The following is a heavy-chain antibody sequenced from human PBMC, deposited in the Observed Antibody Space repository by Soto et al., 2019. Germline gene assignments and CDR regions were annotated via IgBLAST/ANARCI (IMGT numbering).Heavy chain of an antibody. Sequence: PGGSLRLACAASGFTFSSYAMRWVRQAPGKGLEWVAVISYDGSNKYYADSVKGRFTISRDNSKNTLYLQMNSLRAEDTAVYYRARGGQDYYYYYGMDVWGQGTTVTVSS. CDR1: GFTFSSYA. CDR3: ARGGQDYYYYYGMDV. J-gene: IGHJ6*02. CDR2: ISYDGSNK. V-gene: IGHV3-30-3*01.